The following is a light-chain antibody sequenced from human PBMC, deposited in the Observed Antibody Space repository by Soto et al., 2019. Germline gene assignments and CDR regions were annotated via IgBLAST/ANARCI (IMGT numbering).Light chain of an antibody. Sequence: QAVVTQPASVSGSPGQSITISCSGTSSDVGGYNSVSWYQQHPGKVPKLMIYDVSNRPSGVSNRFSGSKSGNTASLTISGLQAEDEADYYCSSYTSTSTLVFGGGTKLTVL. CDR2: DVS. CDR1: SSDVGGYNS. V-gene: IGLV2-14*01. CDR3: SSYTSTSTLV. J-gene: IGLJ2*01.